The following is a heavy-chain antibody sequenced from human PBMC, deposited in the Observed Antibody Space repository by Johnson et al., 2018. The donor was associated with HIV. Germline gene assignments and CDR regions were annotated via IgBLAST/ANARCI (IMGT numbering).Heavy chain of an antibody. CDR2: ISSSGSTI. D-gene: IGHD3-10*01. J-gene: IGHJ3*02. Sequence: QVLLVESGGGLVKPGGSLRLSCAASGFTFSDYYMSWIRQAPGQGLEWVSYISSSGSTIYYADSVKGRFTISRDNSKNTLYLQMNSLRAEDTAVYYCARAVTPFGDWEAFDIWGQGTMVTVSS. CDR3: ARAVTPFGDWEAFDI. V-gene: IGHV3-11*04. CDR1: GFTFSDYY.